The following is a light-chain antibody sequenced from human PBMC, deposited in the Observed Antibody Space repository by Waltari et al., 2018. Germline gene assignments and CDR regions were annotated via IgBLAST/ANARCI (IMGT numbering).Light chain of an antibody. V-gene: IGKV1-39*01. CDR3: QQAYNRIT. CDR2: GSS. Sequence: DIQMTQSPSFLSASVGDRVTITCRASQRISSYLNWYQQQAGKGPKLLIYGSSSLQSGVPSRFSGTGSGTDVTLTINGLQPEDFATYYCQQAYNRITFGPGTTVDFK. J-gene: IGKJ3*01. CDR1: QRISSY.